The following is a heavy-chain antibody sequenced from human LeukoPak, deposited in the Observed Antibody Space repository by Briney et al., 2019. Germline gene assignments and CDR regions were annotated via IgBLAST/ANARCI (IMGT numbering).Heavy chain of an antibody. CDR2: IYSGGNT. CDR3: AGGLGRTTFDY. Sequence: GGSLRLSCAASGFTVSSNYMSWVRQAPGKGLEGVSVIYSGGNTYYADSVKGRFTISRDNSKNTLYLQMNSLRAEDTAVYHCAGGLGRTTFDYWGQGTLVTVSS. V-gene: IGHV3-53*01. D-gene: IGHD4-17*01. CDR1: GFTVSSNY. J-gene: IGHJ4*02.